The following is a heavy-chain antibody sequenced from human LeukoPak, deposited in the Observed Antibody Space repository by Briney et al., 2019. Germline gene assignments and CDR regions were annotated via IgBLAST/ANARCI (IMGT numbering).Heavy chain of an antibody. CDR1: GFTFSSYW. CDR3: AREDWLVLRSYFDY. V-gene: IGHV3-7*01. J-gene: IGHJ4*02. D-gene: IGHD6-19*01. CDR2: IEADGSEK. Sequence: GGSLRLSCAASGFTFSSYWMSWVRQAPGKGLEWVADIEADGSEKYYVYSVKGRFTISRDNANNSLYLQMNSLRAEDTAVYYCAREDWLVLRSYFDYWGQRTLVTVSS.